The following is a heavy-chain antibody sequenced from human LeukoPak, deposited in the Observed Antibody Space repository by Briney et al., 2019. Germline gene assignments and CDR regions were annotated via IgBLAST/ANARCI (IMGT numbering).Heavy chain of an antibody. D-gene: IGHD3-10*01. CDR2: TSSDLNVK. CDR1: GFTFRNYV. V-gene: IGHV3-30-3*01. J-gene: IGHJ4*02. Sequence: GGSLGLSCAASGFTFRNYVIHWVRQAPGKGLEWVAVTSSDLNVKLYADSVKGRFTISRDNSRSTLYLQMNSLRPEDAAIYYCAREGYYGSGSPPSLYFDYWGQGTLVTVSS. CDR3: AREGYYGSGSPPSLYFDY.